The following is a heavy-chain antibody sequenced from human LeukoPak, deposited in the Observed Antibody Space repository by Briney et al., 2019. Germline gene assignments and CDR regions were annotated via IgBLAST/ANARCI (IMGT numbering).Heavy chain of an antibody. CDR1: GGSISSYY. CDR3: ARDYGDYAYYYYYMDV. J-gene: IGHJ6*03. V-gene: IGHV4-4*07. D-gene: IGHD4-17*01. CDR2: VYTSGST. Sequence: PSETLSLTCTVSGGSISSYYWSWIRQPAGKGLEWIGRVYTSGSTNYNPSLKSRVTMSVDTSKNQFSLKLSSVTAADTAVYYCARDYGDYAYYYYYMDVWGKGTTVTVSS.